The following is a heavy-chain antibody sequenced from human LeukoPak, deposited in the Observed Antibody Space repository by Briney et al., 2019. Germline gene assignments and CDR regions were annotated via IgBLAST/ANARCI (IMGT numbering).Heavy chain of an antibody. D-gene: IGHD6-19*01. CDR3: ARDPLHSSGWYEY. V-gene: IGHV1-69*05. CDR2: IIPIFGTA. J-gene: IGHJ4*02. Sequence: GSSVKVSCKASGGTFSSYAISWVRQAPGQGLEWMGRIIPIFGTANYAQKFQGRVTITTDESTSTAYMELSSLRSEDTAVYYCARDPLHSSGWYEYWGQGTLVTVSS. CDR1: GGTFSSYA.